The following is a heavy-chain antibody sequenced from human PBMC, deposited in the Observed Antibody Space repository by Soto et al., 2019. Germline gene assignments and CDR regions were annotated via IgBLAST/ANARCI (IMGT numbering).Heavy chain of an antibody. J-gene: IGHJ5*02. D-gene: IGHD3-10*01. CDR1: GFTFSSYA. Sequence: GGSLRLSCAASGFTFSSYAMSWVRQAPGKGLEWVSAISGSGGSTYYADSVKGRFTISRDNSKNTLYLQMNSLRAEDTAVYYCAKELWDYYGSGLEYSGNWFDPWGQGTLVTVSS. V-gene: IGHV3-23*01. CDR3: AKELWDYYGSGLEYSGNWFDP. CDR2: ISGSGGST.